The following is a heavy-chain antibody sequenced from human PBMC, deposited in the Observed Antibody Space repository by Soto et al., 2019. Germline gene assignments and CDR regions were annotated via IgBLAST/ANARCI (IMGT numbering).Heavy chain of an antibody. D-gene: IGHD2-2*01. CDR2: IKSKTDGATT. J-gene: IGHJ4*02. CDR1: GFTFSNAW. Sequence: GGSLRLSCAASGFTFSNAWMSWVRQAPGKGLEWVGRIKSKTDGATTDYAAPVKGRFTISRDDSKNTLFLQMNSLKTEDTAVYYCIRYYHARYFDYWGQGTLVTVSS. V-gene: IGHV3-15*01. CDR3: IRYYHARYFDY.